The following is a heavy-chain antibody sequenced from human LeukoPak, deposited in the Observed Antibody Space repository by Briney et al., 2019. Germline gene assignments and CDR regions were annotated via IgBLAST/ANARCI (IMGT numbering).Heavy chain of an antibody. J-gene: IGHJ3*02. CDR2: ISSSSSYI. CDR1: GFAFSSYS. D-gene: IGHD6-6*01. Sequence: GGSLRLSCAASGFAFSSYSMNWVRQAPGKGLEWVSSISSSSSYIYYADSVKGRFTISRDNAKNSLYLQMNSLRAEDTAVYYCARDHSDPYSSSSWPDAFDIWGQGTMVTVSS. CDR3: ARDHSDPYSSSSWPDAFDI. V-gene: IGHV3-21*01.